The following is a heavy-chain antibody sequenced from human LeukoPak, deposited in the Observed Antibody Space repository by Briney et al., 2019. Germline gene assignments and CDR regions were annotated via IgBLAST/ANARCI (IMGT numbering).Heavy chain of an antibody. D-gene: IGHD1-26*01. CDR1: GGSFSGYY. CDR3: ARERRATPDY. V-gene: IGHV4-34*01. CDR2: INHSGST. J-gene: IGHJ4*02. Sequence: NPSETLSLTCAVYGGSFSGYYWSWIRQPPGKGLEWLGEINHSGSTNYNPSLKSRVTISVDTSKNQFSLKLSSVTAAYTAVYYCARERRATPDYWGQGTLVTVSS.